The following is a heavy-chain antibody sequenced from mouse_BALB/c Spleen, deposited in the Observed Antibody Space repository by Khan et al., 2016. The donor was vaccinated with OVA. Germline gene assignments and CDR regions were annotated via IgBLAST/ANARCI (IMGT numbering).Heavy chain of an antibody. CDR3: AKGNYYGYYFDY. Sequence: QLEESGPDLVKPSQSLSLTCTVTGYSITSGYAWNWIRQFPGNKLEWMGYISYSGGTSYNPSLKSRISITRDTSKNQFFLQLNSVTTEDTATYYCAKGNYYGYYFDYWGQGTTLTVSS. CDR2: ISYSGGT. V-gene: IGHV3-2*02. D-gene: IGHD1-1*01. J-gene: IGHJ2*01. CDR1: GYSITSGYA.